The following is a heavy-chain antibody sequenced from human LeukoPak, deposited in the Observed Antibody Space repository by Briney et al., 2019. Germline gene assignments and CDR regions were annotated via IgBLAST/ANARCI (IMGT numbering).Heavy chain of an antibody. Sequence: SETLSLTCTVSGGSISSSSYYWGWIRQPPGKGLEWIGSIYYSGSTYYNPSLKSRVTISVDTSKNQFSLKLSSVTAADTAVYYCAGLRRWNDPFDYWGQGTLVTVSS. CDR2: IYYSGST. J-gene: IGHJ4*02. CDR3: AGLRRWNDPFDY. CDR1: GGSISSSSYY. D-gene: IGHD1-1*01. V-gene: IGHV4-39*01.